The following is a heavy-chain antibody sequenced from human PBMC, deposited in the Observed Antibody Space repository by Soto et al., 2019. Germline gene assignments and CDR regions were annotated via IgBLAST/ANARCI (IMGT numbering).Heavy chain of an antibody. Sequence: SETVSLTCAVYGGSFSGYYWSWIRQPPGKGLEWIGEINHSGSTNYNPSLKSRVTISVDTSKNQFSLKLSSVTAADTAVYYCARGTYYGSGSYSPNWFDPWGQGTLVTVSS. CDR3: ARGTYYGSGSYSPNWFDP. D-gene: IGHD3-10*01. CDR1: GGSFSGYY. CDR2: INHSGST. V-gene: IGHV4-34*01. J-gene: IGHJ5*02.